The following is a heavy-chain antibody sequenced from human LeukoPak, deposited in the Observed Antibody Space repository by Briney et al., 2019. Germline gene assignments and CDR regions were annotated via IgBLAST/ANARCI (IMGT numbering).Heavy chain of an antibody. CDR3: ARAGDSSGWFWQY. CDR2: IHYTGGT. D-gene: IGHD6-13*01. J-gene: IGHJ4*02. Sequence: YPSETLSLTCTVSGGSISSYYWSWIRQSPGKGLEWIGQIHYTGGTSYNPSLKSRLTVSLDTSKNQFSLKLSSVTAADTAVYYCARAGDSSGWFWQYWGQGTLFTVSS. V-gene: IGHV4-59*01. CDR1: GGSISSYY.